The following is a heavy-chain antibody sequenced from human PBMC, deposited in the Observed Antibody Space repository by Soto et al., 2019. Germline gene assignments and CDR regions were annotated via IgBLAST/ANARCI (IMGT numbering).Heavy chain of an antibody. CDR3: ASIPPVNIAARHYYYYYYIDV. V-gene: IGHV4-31*03. CDR1: GGSISSGGYY. D-gene: IGHD6-6*01. Sequence: QVQLQESGPGLVKPSQTLSLTCTVSGGSISSGGYYWSWIRQHPGKGLEWIGYIYNSGRTYYNPSLKSRVNLPVQPSKNQFTLKVSSVPAEAKAVYYCASIPPVNIAARHYYYYYYIDVWGKGTTVTVSS. J-gene: IGHJ6*03. CDR2: IYNSGRT.